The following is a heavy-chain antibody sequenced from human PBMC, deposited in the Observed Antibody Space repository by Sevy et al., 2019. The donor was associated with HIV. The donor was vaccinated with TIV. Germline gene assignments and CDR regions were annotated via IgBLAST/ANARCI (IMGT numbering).Heavy chain of an antibody. Sequence: GGSLRLSCAASGFTFSDYYMSWIRQAPGKGLEWVSYIRSSGSTIYYGDSVKGRFTISRDNAKNSLYLQMNSLRAEDTAVYYCAGGLLGYCSGGSCVYYYYYGMDVWGQGTTVTVSS. CDR3: AGGLLGYCSGGSCVYYYYYGMDV. V-gene: IGHV3-11*01. J-gene: IGHJ6*02. D-gene: IGHD2-15*01. CDR1: GFTFSDYY. CDR2: IRSSGSTI.